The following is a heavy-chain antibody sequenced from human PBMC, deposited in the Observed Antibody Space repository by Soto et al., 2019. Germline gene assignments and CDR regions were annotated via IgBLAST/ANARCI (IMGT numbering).Heavy chain of an antibody. V-gene: IGHV1-2*02. D-gene: IGHD6-13*01. J-gene: IGHJ5*02. Sequence: VASVKVSCKASGYTFTGYYMHWVRQAPGQGLEWMGWINPNSGGTNYAQKFQGRVTMTRDTSISTAYMELSRLRSDDTAVYYCAIAAALAGVPSWFDPWGQGTLVTVSS. CDR1: GYTFTGYY. CDR3: AIAAALAGVPSWFDP. CDR2: INPNSGGT.